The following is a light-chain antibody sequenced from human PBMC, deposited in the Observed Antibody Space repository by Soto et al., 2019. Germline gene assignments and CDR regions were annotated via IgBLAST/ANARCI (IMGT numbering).Light chain of an antibody. CDR1: HGISNY. V-gene: IGKV1-27*01. CDR3: QKYNSAPLT. CDR2: TAS. Sequence: DIQMNQAPSSLSASVGDRVTITCRASHGISNYLAWYQQKPGKVPKLLIYTASTLQSGVPSRFSGSGSGTEFTLTISSLQPEDVATSYCQKYNSAPLTFGGGTKVEIK. J-gene: IGKJ4*01.